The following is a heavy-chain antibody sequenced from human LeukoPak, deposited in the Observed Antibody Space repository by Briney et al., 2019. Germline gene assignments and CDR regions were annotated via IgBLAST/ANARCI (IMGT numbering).Heavy chain of an antibody. V-gene: IGHV4-34*01. Sequence: SETLSLTCAVYGGSFSGYYWSWIRQPPGKGLEWIGEINHSGSTNYNPSLKSRVTISVDTPKNQFSLKLSSVTAADTAVYYCARDWNYGFFDYWGQGTLVTVSS. J-gene: IGHJ4*02. D-gene: IGHD1-7*01. CDR2: INHSGST. CDR1: GGSFSGYY. CDR3: ARDWNYGFFDY.